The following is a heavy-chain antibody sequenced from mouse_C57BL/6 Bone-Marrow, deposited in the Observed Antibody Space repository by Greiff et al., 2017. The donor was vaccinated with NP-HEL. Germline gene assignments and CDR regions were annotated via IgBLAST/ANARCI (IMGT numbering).Heavy chain of an antibody. CDR3: ARPPFITTVGFAY. J-gene: IGHJ3*01. CDR2: ISSGGSYT. CDR1: GFTFSSYG. Sequence: DVMLVESGGDLVKPGGSLKLSCAASGFTFSSYGMSWVRQTPDKRLEWVATISSGGSYTYYPDSVKGRFTISRDNAKNTLYLQMSSLKSEDTAMYYCARPPFITTVGFAYWGQGTLVTVSA. D-gene: IGHD1-1*01. V-gene: IGHV5-6*02.